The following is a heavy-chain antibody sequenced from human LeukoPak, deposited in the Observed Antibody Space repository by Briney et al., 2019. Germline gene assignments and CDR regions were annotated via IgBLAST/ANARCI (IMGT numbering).Heavy chain of an antibody. D-gene: IGHD3-9*01. V-gene: IGHV3-30-3*01. CDR3: ARDGTERPNVLRYFDGDDALDI. CDR2: ISYDGSNK. J-gene: IGHJ3*02. Sequence: PGGSLRLSCAASGFTFSSYAMHWVRQAPGKGLEWVAVISYDGSNKYYADSVKGRFTISRDNSKNTLYLQMNSLRAEDTAVYYCARDGTERPNVLRYFDGDDALDIWGQGTMVTVSS. CDR1: GFTFSSYA.